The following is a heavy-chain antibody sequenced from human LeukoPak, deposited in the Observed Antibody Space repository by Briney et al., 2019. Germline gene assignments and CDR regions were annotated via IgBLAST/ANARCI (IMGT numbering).Heavy chain of an antibody. J-gene: IGHJ2*01. D-gene: IGHD5-12*01. CDR2: IYYSGST. V-gene: IGHV4-59*01. CDR3: AREGLGWYFDL. CDR1: GGSISSYY. Sequence: KPSGTLSLTCTVSGGSISSYYWSWIRQPPGKGLEWIGYIYYSGSTNYNPSLKSRVTISVDTSKNQFSLKLSSVTAADTAVYYCAREGLGWYFDLWGRGTLVTVSS.